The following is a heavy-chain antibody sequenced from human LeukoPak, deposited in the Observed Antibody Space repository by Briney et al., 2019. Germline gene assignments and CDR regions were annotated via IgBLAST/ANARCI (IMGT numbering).Heavy chain of an antibody. CDR3: ARDLGLGPLDY. Sequence: ASVKVSCRASGGTFSSYAISWVRQAPGQGLEWMGRIIPILGIANYAQKFRGRVTITADKSTSTAYMELSSLRSEDTAVYYCARDLGLGPLDYWGQGTLVAVSS. V-gene: IGHV1-69*04. CDR1: GGTFSSYA. CDR2: IIPILGIA. J-gene: IGHJ4*02.